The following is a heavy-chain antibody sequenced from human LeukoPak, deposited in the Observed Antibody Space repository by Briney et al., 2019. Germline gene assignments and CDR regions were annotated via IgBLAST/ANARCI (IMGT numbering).Heavy chain of an antibody. V-gene: IGHV3-23*01. Sequence: TGGSLRLSCAASGFTFSSYAMSWVRQAPGKGLEWVSAISGSGGSTYYADSVKGRFTISRDNSKNTLFLQMNSLRADDTAVYYCAKDRTYCTSTSCHHYYFDYWGQGTLVTVSS. D-gene: IGHD2-2*01. CDR3: AKDRTYCTSTSCHHYYFDY. CDR2: ISGSGGST. J-gene: IGHJ4*02. CDR1: GFTFSSYA.